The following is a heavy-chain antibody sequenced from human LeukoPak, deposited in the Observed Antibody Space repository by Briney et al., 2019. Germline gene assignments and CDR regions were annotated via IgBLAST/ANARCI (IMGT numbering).Heavy chain of an antibody. J-gene: IGHJ4*02. D-gene: IGHD3-3*01. CDR3: ARGITIFGVVIKEFGY. CDR2: INPNSGGT. CDR1: GYTFTGYY. V-gene: IGHV1-2*02. Sequence: ASVKVSCKASGYTFTGYYMHWVRQAPGQGLERMGWINPNSGGTNYAQKFQGRVTMTRDTSISTAYMELSRLRSDDTAVYYCARGITIFGVVIKEFGYWGQGTLVTVSS.